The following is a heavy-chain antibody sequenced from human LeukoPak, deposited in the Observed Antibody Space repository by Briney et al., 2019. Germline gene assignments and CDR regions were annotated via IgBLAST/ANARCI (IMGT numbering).Heavy chain of an antibody. Sequence: GGSLRLSCAASGFTFSSYAMSWVRQAPGGGLEWVSAMSGSGGTTFYGDSVKGRFTISRDNSKNTLYLQMNSLRAEDTAVYYCAKSHCGTFSCARADYWGQGTLVTVSS. CDR2: MSGSGGTT. CDR1: GFTFSSYA. J-gene: IGHJ4*02. CDR3: AKSHCGTFSCARADY. D-gene: IGHD2-2*01. V-gene: IGHV3-23*01.